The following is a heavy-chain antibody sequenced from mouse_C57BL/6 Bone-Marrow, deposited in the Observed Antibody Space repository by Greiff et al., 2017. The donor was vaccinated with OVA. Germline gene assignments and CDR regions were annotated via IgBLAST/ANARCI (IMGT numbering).Heavy chain of an antibody. V-gene: IGHV14-4*01. J-gene: IGHJ4*01. CDR3: TTGNLSMDY. Sequence: EVQLVESGAELVRPGASVKLSCTASGFNIKDDYMHWVKQRPEQGLEWIGWIDPENGDTEYASKFQGKATITADTSSNTAYLQLSSLTSEDTAVYYCTTGNLSMDYWGQGTSVTVSS. CDR2: IDPENGDT. CDR1: GFNIKDDY. D-gene: IGHD2-1*01.